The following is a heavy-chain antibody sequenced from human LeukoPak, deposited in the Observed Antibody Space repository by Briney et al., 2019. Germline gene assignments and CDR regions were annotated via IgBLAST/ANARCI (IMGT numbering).Heavy chain of an antibody. D-gene: IGHD3-22*01. CDR2: IIPILGIA. Sequence: SLNVSCKASVCTFSSYAISWVRQAPGQSLEWIGRIIPILGIANYAQKFQGRVTITADKSTSTAYMELSSLRSEDTAVYYCARASPHYYDSSGYYVSNWFDPWGQGTLVTVSS. CDR1: VCTFSSYA. J-gene: IGHJ5*02. CDR3: ARASPHYYDSSGYYVSNWFDP. V-gene: IGHV1-69*04.